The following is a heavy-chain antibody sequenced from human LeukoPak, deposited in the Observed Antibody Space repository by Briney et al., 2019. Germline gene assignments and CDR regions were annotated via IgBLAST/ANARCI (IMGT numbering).Heavy chain of an antibody. D-gene: IGHD3-10*01. Sequence: GGSLRLSCAASGFTFNTYGMNWVRQAPGKGLEWVSDISGSGGSTYYADSVKGRFTISRDNSKNTLYLQMHSLRAEDTAVYYCAGRGSGSYFDYWGQGTLVTVSS. J-gene: IGHJ4*02. CDR2: ISGSGGST. V-gene: IGHV3-23*01. CDR3: AGRGSGSYFDY. CDR1: GFTFNTYG.